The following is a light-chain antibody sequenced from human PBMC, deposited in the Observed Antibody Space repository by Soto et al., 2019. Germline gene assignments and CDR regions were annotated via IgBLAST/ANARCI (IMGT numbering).Light chain of an antibody. Sequence: EIVMTQSPATLSVSPGERATLSCRASQGVSNNLAWYQQKPGQAPRLLIYGASTRATGIPARFSGSGSGTEFTLTFSSLQSEDFAVYYCQQYNTWPRTFGQGTKVEIK. V-gene: IGKV3-15*01. CDR1: QGVSNN. CDR3: QQYNTWPRT. J-gene: IGKJ1*01. CDR2: GAS.